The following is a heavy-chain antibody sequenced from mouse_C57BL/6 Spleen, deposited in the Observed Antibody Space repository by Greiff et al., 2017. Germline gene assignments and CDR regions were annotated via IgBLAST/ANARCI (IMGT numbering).Heavy chain of an antibody. D-gene: IGHD2-3*01. CDR2: INPNNGGT. V-gene: IGHV1-22*01. J-gene: IGHJ4*01. CDR3: ARPRRGYYEAMDY. Sequence: EVQLQQSGPELVKPGASVKMSCKASGYTFTDYNMHWVKQSHGKSLEWIGYINPNNGGTSYNQKFKGKATLTVNKSSSTAYMALRSLTSEDSAVYYCARPRRGYYEAMDYWGQGTSVTVSS. CDR1: GYTFTDYN.